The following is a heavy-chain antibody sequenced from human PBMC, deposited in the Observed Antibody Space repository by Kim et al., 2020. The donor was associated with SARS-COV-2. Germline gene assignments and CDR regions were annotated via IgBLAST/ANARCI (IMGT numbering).Heavy chain of an antibody. CDR2: IWYDGSNK. Sequence: GGSLRLSCAASGFTFSSYGMHWVRQAPGKGLEWVAVIWYDGSNKYYADSVKGRFTISRDNSKNTLYLQMNSLRAEDTAVYYCAKGGPFGELYALLDYWGQGTLVTVSS. CDR3: AKGGPFGELYALLDY. CDR1: GFTFSSYG. D-gene: IGHD3-10*01. V-gene: IGHV3-33*06. J-gene: IGHJ4*02.